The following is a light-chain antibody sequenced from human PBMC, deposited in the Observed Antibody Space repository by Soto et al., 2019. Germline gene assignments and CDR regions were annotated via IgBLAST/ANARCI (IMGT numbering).Light chain of an antibody. J-gene: IGKJ4*01. CDR1: QTVRTNY. CDR2: GAS. V-gene: IGKV3-20*01. CDR3: QQYSDSPLT. Sequence: EIVLTQSPGTLSLSPGERATLSCRASQTVRTNYLAWFQHKPGQAPRLLIYGASSRATGIPDMFSGSGSGTDFTLTIIRLEPEDFAVYFCQQYSDSPLTFGGGTKVEIK.